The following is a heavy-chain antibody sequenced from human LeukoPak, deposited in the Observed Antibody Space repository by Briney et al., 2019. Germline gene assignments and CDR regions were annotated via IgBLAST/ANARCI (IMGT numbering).Heavy chain of an antibody. D-gene: IGHD5-18*01. CDR1: GYSFTSYW. CDR2: IYPGDSDT. V-gene: IGHV5-51*01. J-gene: IGHJ5*02. CDR3: ARRVGYSCGLNWFDP. Sequence: GESLKISCKGSGYSFTSYWIGWVRQMPGKGLERMGIIYPGDSDTRYSPSFQGQVTISADKSISTAYLQWSSLKASDTAMYYCARRVGYSCGLNWFDPWGQGTLVTVSS.